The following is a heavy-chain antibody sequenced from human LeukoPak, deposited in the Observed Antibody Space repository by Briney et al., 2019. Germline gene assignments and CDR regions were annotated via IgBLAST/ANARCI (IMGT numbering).Heavy chain of an antibody. CDR3: ASALTGYFYY. Sequence: PSETLSLTCAVYGGSFSGYYWSWIRQPPGKGLEWIGEINHSGSTNYNPSLKSRVTISVDTSKNQFSLKLSSVTAADTAVYYCASALTGYFYYWGQGTLVTVSS. V-gene: IGHV4-34*01. CDR1: GGSFSGYY. J-gene: IGHJ4*02. CDR2: INHSGST. D-gene: IGHD3-9*01.